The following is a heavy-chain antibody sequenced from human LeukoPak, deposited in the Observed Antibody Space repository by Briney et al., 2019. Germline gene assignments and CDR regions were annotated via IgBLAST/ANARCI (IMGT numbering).Heavy chain of an antibody. Sequence: GGSLRVSCGASGFTFSNYGMHWVRQAPGKGLEWVAVISYDGSNKYYADSVKGRFTISRDNSKNTLYLQMNSLRAEDTAVYYCAKDPEMFLYCSGGSCYSIRWFDPWGQGTLVTVSS. CDR2: ISYDGSNK. J-gene: IGHJ5*02. CDR3: AKDPEMFLYCSGGSCYSIRWFDP. CDR1: GFTFSNYG. V-gene: IGHV3-30*18. D-gene: IGHD2-15*01.